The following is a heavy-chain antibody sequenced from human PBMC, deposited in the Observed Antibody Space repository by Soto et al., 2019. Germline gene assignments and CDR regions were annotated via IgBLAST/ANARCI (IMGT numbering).Heavy chain of an antibody. V-gene: IGHV3-11*04. D-gene: IGHD3-22*01. J-gene: IGHJ3*02. CDR3: AKDLNYYDSSGLNAFDI. Sequence: PGGSLRLSCAASGFTFSDYYMSWIRQAPGKGLEWVSYISSGGSTIYYADSVKGRFTISRDNAKNSLYLQMNSLRAEDTAVYYCAKDLNYYDSSGLNAFDIWGQGTMVTVSS. CDR1: GFTFSDYY. CDR2: ISSGGSTI.